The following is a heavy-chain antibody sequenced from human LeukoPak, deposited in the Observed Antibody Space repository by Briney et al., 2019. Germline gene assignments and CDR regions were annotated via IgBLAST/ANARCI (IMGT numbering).Heavy chain of an antibody. CDR3: ERDLIFGSGSLDY. CDR1: GFTFSSYA. Sequence: GGSLRLSCAASGFTFSSYAMSWVRQAPGKGLEWVSAISGSGYSTYYADSVKGRFTISRDNAKNTLHLQMNSLRAEDTAVYYCERDLIFGSGSLDYWGQGTLVTVSS. J-gene: IGHJ4*02. CDR2: ISGSGYST. D-gene: IGHD3-10*01. V-gene: IGHV3-23*01.